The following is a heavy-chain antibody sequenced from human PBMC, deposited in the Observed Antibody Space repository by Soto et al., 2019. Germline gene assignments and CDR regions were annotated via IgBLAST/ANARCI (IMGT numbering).Heavy chain of an antibody. Sequence: PGESLKISCTGFGYTFTTFWIRWVRQMPGKGLEWMGRIDPRDSYVNYSPSFQGHGTISLAKSISNAYLQWGSMKASDTATAYCARLFCSTTTCDSWFDPWGQGTLVTVSS. D-gene: IGHD2-2*01. V-gene: IGHV5-10-1*01. J-gene: IGHJ5*02. CDR1: GYTFTTFW. CDR2: IDPRDSYV. CDR3: ARLFCSTTTCDSWFDP.